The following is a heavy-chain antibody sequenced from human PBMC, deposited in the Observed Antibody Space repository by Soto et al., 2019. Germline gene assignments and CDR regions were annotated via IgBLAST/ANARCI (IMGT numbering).Heavy chain of an antibody. CDR3: AKDRCSGGHCYSQLFDY. D-gene: IGHD2-21*02. J-gene: IGHJ4*02. V-gene: IGHV3-23*01. Sequence: EVQLLESGGGLVQPGGSLRLSCAASGFTFHSYTMSWVRQAPGKGLEWVSAIVGSGDSIYYADSVKGRFTISRDNSKNTLFLQMNSLRAEDTAVYYCAKDRCSGGHCYSQLFDYWGQGTLVTVSS. CDR1: GFTFHSYT. CDR2: IVGSGDSI.